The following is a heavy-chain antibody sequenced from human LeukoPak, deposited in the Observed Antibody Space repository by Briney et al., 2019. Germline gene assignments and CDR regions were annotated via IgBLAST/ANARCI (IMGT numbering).Heavy chain of an antibody. V-gene: IGHV4-59*01. CDR1: GGSISSYY. J-gene: IGHJ5*02. CDR3: ARLWSEGNWENWFAP. Sequence: SETLSLTCTVSGGSISSYYWSWIRQPPGKGLEWIGYIYYSGNTNYNPSLKGRVTISVDTSKNQFSLKLSSVTAADTAVYYCARLWSEGNWENWFAPWGQGTLVTVSS. CDR2: IYYSGNT. D-gene: IGHD3-3*01.